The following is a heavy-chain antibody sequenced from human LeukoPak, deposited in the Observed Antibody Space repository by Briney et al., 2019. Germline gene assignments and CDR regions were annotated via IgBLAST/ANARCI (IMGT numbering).Heavy chain of an antibody. V-gene: IGHV4-59*01. D-gene: IGHD2-21*01. J-gene: IGHJ3*02. CDR2: IYYSGST. CDR1: GGSISSYY. CDR3: ARDLLQDAFDI. Sequence: SETLSLTCTVSGGSISSYYWSWIRQPPGKGLEWIGYIYYSGSTNYNPSLKSRVTISVDTSKNQFSLKLSSVTAADTAVYYCARDLLQDAFDIWGQGTMVTVSS.